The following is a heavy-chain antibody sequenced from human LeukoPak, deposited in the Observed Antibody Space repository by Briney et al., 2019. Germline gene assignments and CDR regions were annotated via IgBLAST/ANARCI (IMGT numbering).Heavy chain of an antibody. CDR3: ARGGENCFDP. D-gene: IGHD4-17*01. CDR1: GCSISSYY. V-gene: IGHV4-4*07. Sequence: PSETLSLNCTVYGCSISSYYWSWIRQPAGKELEWRGRIYTSESTNSNPPLKSRVTMSVDTSKNQFSLKLSSVTAADRAVQCCARGGENCFDPWGEGTLVTVS. CDR2: IYTSEST. J-gene: IGHJ5*02.